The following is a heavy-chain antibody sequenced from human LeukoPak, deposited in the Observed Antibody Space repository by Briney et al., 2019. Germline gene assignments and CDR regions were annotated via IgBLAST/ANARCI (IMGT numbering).Heavy chain of an antibody. CDR2: IYYSGST. J-gene: IGHJ4*02. Sequence: PSGTLSLTCAVSGGSISSSNWWSWIRQPPGKGLEWIGYIYYSGSTNYNPSLKSRVTISVDTSKNQFSLKLSSVTAADTAVYYCARTTTVWGYYFDYWGQGTLVTVSS. D-gene: IGHD4-17*01. CDR1: GGSISSSNW. V-gene: IGHV4-61*01. CDR3: ARTTTVWGYYFDY.